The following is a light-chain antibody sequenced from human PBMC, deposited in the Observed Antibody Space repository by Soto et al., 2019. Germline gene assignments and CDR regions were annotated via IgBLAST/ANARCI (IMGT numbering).Light chain of an antibody. CDR1: QSVLYSSNNKNY. CDR3: QQYYSIPLT. CDR2: WAS. J-gene: IGKJ4*01. Sequence: DVVMTQSPDSLAVSLGARATINCKSSQSVLYSSNNKNYLAWYQQKPGQPPKLLIYWASTRESGVPDRFSGSGSGTDFSLTIVSRQAEYVAVYYCQQYYSIPLTFGGGTKVEIK. V-gene: IGKV4-1*01.